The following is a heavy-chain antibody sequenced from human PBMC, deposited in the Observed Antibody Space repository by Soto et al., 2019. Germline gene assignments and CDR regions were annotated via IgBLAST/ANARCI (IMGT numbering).Heavy chain of an antibody. J-gene: IGHJ6*02. V-gene: IGHV5-10-1*01. CDR1: GYSFTSYW. CDR3: ARLLNYYDSSGYYENVYYYYGMDV. CDR2: IDPSDSYT. Sequence: GESRKISCKGSGYSFTSYWISWVRQMPGKGLEWMGRIDPSDSYTNYSPSFQGHVTISADKPISTAYLQWSSLKASDTAMYYCARLLNYYDSSGYYENVYYYYGMDVWGQGTTVTVSS. D-gene: IGHD3-22*01.